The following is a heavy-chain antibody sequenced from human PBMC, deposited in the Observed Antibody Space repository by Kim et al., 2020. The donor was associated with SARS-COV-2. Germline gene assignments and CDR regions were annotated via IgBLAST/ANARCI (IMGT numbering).Heavy chain of an antibody. Sequence: ASVKVSCKASGYTFTSYYMHWVRQAPGQGLEWMGIINPSGGSTSYAQKFQGRVTMTRDTSTSTVYMELSSLRSEDTAVYYCARGRLAYCGGDCYWSAFDIWGQGTMVTVSS. CDR2: INPSGGST. J-gene: IGHJ3*02. CDR3: ARGRLAYCGGDCYWSAFDI. D-gene: IGHD2-21*02. V-gene: IGHV1-46*01. CDR1: GYTFTSYY.